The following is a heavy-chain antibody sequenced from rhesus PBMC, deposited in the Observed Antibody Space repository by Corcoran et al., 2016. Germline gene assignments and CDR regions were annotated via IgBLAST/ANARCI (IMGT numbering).Heavy chain of an antibody. D-gene: IGHD3-28*01. V-gene: IGHV4-122*02. CDR2: ITYSGNP. CDR1: GGSISGGSYY. CDR3: ARGVYDDAYYFDY. Sequence: QVQLQASGPGLVEPSETLSLTCAVSGGSISGGSYYWSWIRQHPGKGLGWIGYITYSGNPNYSPSLRSRVTMSRDTSKNPFSLKLSSVTAADTAVYYCARGVYDDAYYFDYWGQGVLVTVSS. J-gene: IGHJ4*01.